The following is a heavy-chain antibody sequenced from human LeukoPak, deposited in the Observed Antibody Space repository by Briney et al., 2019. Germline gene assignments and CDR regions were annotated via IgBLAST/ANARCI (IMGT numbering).Heavy chain of an antibody. V-gene: IGHV4-4*09. Sequence: SETLSLTCTVYGYSITSVYWSWIRQPPGKGLELIGYTYTSGDTTYNPSLRSRVTMSLDASKNEVPLKMSSVTAADTAVYYCARTARVFDYWGQGILVTVSS. CDR3: ARTARVFDY. CDR1: GYSITSVY. J-gene: IGHJ4*02. CDR2: TYTSGDT.